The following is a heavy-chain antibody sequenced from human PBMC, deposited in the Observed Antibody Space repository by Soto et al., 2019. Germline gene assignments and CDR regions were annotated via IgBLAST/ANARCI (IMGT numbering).Heavy chain of an antibody. Sequence: QVQLQESGPGLVKPSQTLSLTCTVSGGSISSGDYYWTWIRQLPGKGLEWIGYIYYTGTTYYNPSLKSRLTIXVXXXXXXXXXXXXXXXXXXXXXXXXAXMFPQYDSVWRSNHYNFDYWGQGTLVTVSS. CDR3: AXMFPQYDSVWRSNHYNFDY. CDR2: IYYTGTT. D-gene: IGHD3-16*02. V-gene: IGHV4-30-4*08. J-gene: IGHJ4*02. CDR1: GGSISSGDYY.